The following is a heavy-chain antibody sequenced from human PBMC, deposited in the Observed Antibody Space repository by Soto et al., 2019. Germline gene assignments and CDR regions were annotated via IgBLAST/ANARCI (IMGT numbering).Heavy chain of an antibody. J-gene: IGHJ4*02. D-gene: IGHD3-22*01. V-gene: IGHV3-23*01. CDR2: ISGSGGST. CDR1: GFTFSSYA. Sequence: GGSLRLSCAASGFTFSSYAMSWVRQAPGKGLEWVSAISGSGGSTYYADSVKGRFTISRDNSKNTLYLQMNSLRAEDTAVYYCAKDEFFYDSSGYYFDYWGQGTLVTV. CDR3: AKDEFFYDSSGYYFDY.